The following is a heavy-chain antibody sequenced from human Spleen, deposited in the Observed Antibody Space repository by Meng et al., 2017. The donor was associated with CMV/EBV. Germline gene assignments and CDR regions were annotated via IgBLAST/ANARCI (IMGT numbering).Heavy chain of an antibody. J-gene: IGHJ4*01. CDR1: GFTFSSYA. CDR2: ISYDGSNK. Sequence: GGSLRLSCGASGFTFSSYAMHWVRQAPGKGLEWVAVISYDGSNKYYANSVKGRFTISRDNTKNSLYLQMNSLRDEDTAVYYCVRDLIRGVVGARPRGPGDLWGHGTLDTVSS. D-gene: IGHD1-26*01. CDR3: VRDLIRGVVGARPRGPGDL. V-gene: IGHV3-30*04.